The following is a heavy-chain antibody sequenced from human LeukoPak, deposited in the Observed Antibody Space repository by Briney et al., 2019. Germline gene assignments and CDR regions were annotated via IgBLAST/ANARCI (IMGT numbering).Heavy chain of an antibody. D-gene: IGHD3-10*01. J-gene: IGHJ4*02. CDR2: ICSGGST. V-gene: IGHV3-53*01. CDR3: ARAGPIDY. Sequence: GGSLRLSCAASGFIVSSKYMSWVRQAPGKGLEWVSVICSGGSTYYAASVEGRFTISRDNSKNTVYLQMNNLRVDDTAVYYCARAGPIDYWGQGILVTVSS. CDR1: GFIVSSKY.